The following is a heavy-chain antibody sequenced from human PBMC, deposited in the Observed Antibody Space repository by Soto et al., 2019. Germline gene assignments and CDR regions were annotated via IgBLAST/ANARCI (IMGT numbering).Heavy chain of an antibody. CDR3: AKDRIKDDSSGYYLAQNYFDY. Sequence: GGSLRLSCAASGFTFDDYAMHWVRQAPGKGLEWVSGISWNSGSIGYADSVKGRFTISRDNAKNSLYLQMNSLRAEDTALYYCAKDRIKDDSSGYYLAQNYFDYWGQGTLVTVSS. CDR1: GFTFDDYA. D-gene: IGHD3-22*01. J-gene: IGHJ4*02. V-gene: IGHV3-9*01. CDR2: ISWNSGSI.